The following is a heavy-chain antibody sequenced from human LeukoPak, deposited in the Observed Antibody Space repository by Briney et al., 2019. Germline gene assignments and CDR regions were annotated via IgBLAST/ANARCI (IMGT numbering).Heavy chain of an antibody. J-gene: IGHJ6*02. CDR1: GFTFVDYA. CDR3: AKDITGSGNYYYGMDV. V-gene: IGHV3-43*02. CDR2: ISGDGGST. D-gene: IGHD3-10*01. Sequence: GGALRLSCAASGFTFVDYAMHWVRQAPGRGVEWVSRISGDGGSTYYADSVKGRFTISRDNTKNSLYLQMNSLRTEDTASYYCAKDITGSGNYYYGMDVWGQGTTVTVSS.